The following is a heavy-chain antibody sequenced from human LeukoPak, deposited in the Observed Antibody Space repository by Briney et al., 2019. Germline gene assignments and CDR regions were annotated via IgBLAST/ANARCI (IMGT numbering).Heavy chain of an antibody. J-gene: IGHJ4*02. CDR1: GCTFSSYS. Sequence: GGSLRLSCAASGCTFSSYSMNWVRQAPGKGLEWVSSISSSSTYIYYADSVKGRFTLSRDNAKNSLYLQVNSLRAEDTAVYYCARDETYCGADCSLDYWGQGTLVTVSS. V-gene: IGHV3-21*01. CDR3: ARDETYCGADCSLDY. D-gene: IGHD2-21*01. CDR2: ISSSSTYI.